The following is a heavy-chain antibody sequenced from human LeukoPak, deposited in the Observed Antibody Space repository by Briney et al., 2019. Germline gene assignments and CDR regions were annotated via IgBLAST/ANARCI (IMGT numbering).Heavy chain of an antibody. Sequence: GGSLRLSCAASGFTFSSYAMSWVRQAPGKGLEWVSAISGSGGSTYYADSVKGQFTISRDNSKNTLYLQMNSLRAEDTAVYYCARGELLSALYFDYWGQGTLVTVSS. CDR1: GFTFSSYA. J-gene: IGHJ4*02. D-gene: IGHD1-26*01. CDR2: ISGSGGST. V-gene: IGHV3-23*01. CDR3: ARGELLSALYFDY.